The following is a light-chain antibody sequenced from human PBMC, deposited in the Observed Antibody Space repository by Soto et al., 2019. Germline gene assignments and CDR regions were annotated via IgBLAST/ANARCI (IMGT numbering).Light chain of an antibody. CDR3: QQYNNWPRT. J-gene: IGKJ1*01. Sequence: EIVMTQSPATLSVSPGERDTLSCRASQSVSSNLAWYQQTPGQAPRLLIYGASTRATGIPARFSGSGSGTELTLTISSQQSEDFAVYYCQQYNNWPRTFGQGTKVEIK. CDR2: GAS. V-gene: IGKV3-15*01. CDR1: QSVSSN.